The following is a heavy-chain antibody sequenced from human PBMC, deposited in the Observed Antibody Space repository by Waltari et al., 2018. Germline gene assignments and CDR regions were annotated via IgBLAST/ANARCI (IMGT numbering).Heavy chain of an antibody. Sequence: QVQLVQSGAEVKKPGASVKVSCKTSGYTFTGYYMHWVRQAPGQGLEWMGWINPNSGGTNDAQKFQGRVTLTRDTSISTVYMELSRLRSDDTAIYYCARGGSYIEYLQHWGQGTLVTVSS. CDR2: INPNSGGT. D-gene: IGHD1-26*01. J-gene: IGHJ1*01. V-gene: IGHV1-2*02. CDR1: GYTFTGYY. CDR3: ARGGSYIEYLQH.